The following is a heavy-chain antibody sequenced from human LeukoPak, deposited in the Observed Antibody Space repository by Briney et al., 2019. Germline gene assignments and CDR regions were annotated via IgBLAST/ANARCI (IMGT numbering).Heavy chain of an antibody. V-gene: IGHV3-11*04. D-gene: IGHD5-12*01. J-gene: IGHJ3*02. CDR2: ISGRSSSI. Sequence: GGSLRLSCAASQFTFSVFSMTWIRQAPGKGLEWVSDISGRSSSIYHADSVKGRFTISRDNAKNSLYLQMNSLRAEDTAVYYCAQWRTAHSGYDSEDACDIWGQGTLVTVSS. CDR3: AQWRTAHSGYDSEDACDI. CDR1: QFTFSVFS.